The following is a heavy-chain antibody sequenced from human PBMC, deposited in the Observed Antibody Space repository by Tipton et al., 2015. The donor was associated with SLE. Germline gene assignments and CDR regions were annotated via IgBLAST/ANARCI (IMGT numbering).Heavy chain of an antibody. J-gene: IGHJ4*02. CDR2: IYSGGST. Sequence: SLRLSCAASGFTFSSYGMHWVRQAPGKGLEWVSVIYSGGSTYYADSVKGRFTISRDNAKNSLYLQMNSLRAEDTAVYYCARDGGTTVTNWGQGTLVTVSS. CDR3: ARDGGTTVTN. V-gene: IGHV3-NL1*01. CDR1: GFTFSSYG. D-gene: IGHD4-17*01.